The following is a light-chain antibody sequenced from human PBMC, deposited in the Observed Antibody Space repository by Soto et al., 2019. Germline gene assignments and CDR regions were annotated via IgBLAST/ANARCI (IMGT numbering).Light chain of an antibody. J-gene: IGKJ4*01. CDR3: QQSYSAPSIT. CDR2: AAS. V-gene: IGKV1-39*01. CDR1: QSISSY. Sequence: DIQMTQSPSSLSASVGVRVTITCRASQSISSYLNWYQQKPGKAPKLLIYAASILQSGVPSRFSGSESGTDFTLTISSLQPEDSATYYCQQSYSAPSITFGGGTKVEIK.